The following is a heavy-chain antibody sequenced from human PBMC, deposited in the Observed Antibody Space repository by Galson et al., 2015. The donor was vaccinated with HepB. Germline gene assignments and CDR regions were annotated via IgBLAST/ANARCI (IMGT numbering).Heavy chain of an antibody. CDR2: ISGSGAST. CDR3: AKMYYYDSSGWFDP. D-gene: IGHD3-22*01. CDR1: GFTFSSYA. Sequence: SLRLSCAASGFTFSSYAMSWVRQAPGKGLQWVSTISGSGASTYYADSVKGRFTISGDNSKNTLYLQMNSLRAEDTAVYYCAKMYYYDSSGWFDPWGQGTLVTVSS. V-gene: IGHV3-23*01. J-gene: IGHJ5*02.